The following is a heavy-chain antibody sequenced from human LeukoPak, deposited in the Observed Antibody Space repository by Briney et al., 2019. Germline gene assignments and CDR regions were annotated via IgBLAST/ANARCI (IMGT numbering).Heavy chain of an antibody. CDR3: ARHQRNYYGSGSRYYFDY. CDR1: SGSISSGVYY. V-gene: IGHV4-61*08. D-gene: IGHD3-10*01. J-gene: IGHJ4*02. CDR2: IYYSGST. Sequence: SETLSLTCPVSSGSISSGVYYWSWIRQHPGKGLEWIGYIYYSGSTNYNPSLKSRVTISVDTSKNQFSLKLSSVTAADTAVYYCARHQRNYYGSGSRYYFDYWGQGTLVTVSS.